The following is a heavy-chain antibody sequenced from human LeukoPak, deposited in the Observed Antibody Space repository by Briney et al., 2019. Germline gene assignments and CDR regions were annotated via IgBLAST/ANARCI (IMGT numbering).Heavy chain of an antibody. V-gene: IGHV4-61*01. J-gene: IGHJ4*02. D-gene: IGHD6-19*01. Sequence: PSETLSLTCTVSGGSISSSNYYWRWLRQPPGKGLEWVGFFSYNVHSNYNPSLKSRVTISVDTSKNQFSLRLTSVTAADTAIYYCARVSVAGTGPDYWGQGTLVTVSS. CDR3: ARVSVAGTGPDY. CDR2: FSYNVHS. CDR1: GGSISSSNYY.